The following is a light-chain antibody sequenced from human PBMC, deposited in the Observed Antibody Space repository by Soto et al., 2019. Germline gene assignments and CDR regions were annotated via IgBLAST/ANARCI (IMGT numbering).Light chain of an antibody. Sequence: IQMTQFPSSLSASVGDRVTITCRASQGIRNDLGWYQQKSGRAPKLLIYAASTLQSGVPSRFSGSGSGTDFTLTISSLQPEDFATYYCQQYNSYSSFGQGTKVDIK. CDR1: QGIRND. J-gene: IGKJ1*01. CDR3: QQYNSYSS. V-gene: IGKV1-17*01. CDR2: AAS.